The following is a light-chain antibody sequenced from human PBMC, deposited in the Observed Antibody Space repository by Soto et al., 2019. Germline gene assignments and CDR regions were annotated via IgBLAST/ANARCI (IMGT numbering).Light chain of an antibody. J-gene: IGKJ1*01. CDR3: QQSYSTAWT. CDR2: AAS. Sequence: IQMTQSPSSLSASVGDRVTMTCRASQSIGSYVNWYQEKPGEAPKVLIFAASSLQSGVPSRFSGSGSGTDFTLTISRLQPEDFATYYCQQSYSTAWTFGQGTKVDIK. V-gene: IGKV1-39*01. CDR1: QSIGSY.